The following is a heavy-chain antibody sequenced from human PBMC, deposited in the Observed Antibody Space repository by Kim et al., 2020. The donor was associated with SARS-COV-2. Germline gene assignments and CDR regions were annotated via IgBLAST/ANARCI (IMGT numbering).Heavy chain of an antibody. CDR3: ARWWPEHYGDYGGYYYYGMDV. V-gene: IGHV4-39*07. J-gene: IGHJ6*02. CDR1: GGSISSSSYY. CDR2: IYYSGST. Sequence: SETLSLTCTVSGGSISSSSYYWGWIRQPPGKGLEWIGSIYYSGSTYYNPSLKSRVTISVDTSKNQFSLKLSSVTAADTAVYYCARWWPEHYGDYGGYYYYGMDVWGQGTTVTVSS. D-gene: IGHD4-17*01.